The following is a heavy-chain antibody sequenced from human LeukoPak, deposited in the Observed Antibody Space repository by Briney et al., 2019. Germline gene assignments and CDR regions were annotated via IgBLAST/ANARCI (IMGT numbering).Heavy chain of an antibody. V-gene: IGHV3-49*04. D-gene: IGHD3-9*01. CDR2: IGNKAYGGTT. CDR1: GFIFGDYA. J-gene: IGHJ4*02. Sequence: GGSRRLSCTASGFIFGDYAMGWVRQAPGKGLEWVGFIGNKAYGGTTEYAASVKGRFTISRDDSKSIAYLQMNSLKSEDTAVYYCTRVTADYDILTGYYGPIDYWGQGTLVTVSS. CDR3: TRVTADYDILTGYYGPIDY.